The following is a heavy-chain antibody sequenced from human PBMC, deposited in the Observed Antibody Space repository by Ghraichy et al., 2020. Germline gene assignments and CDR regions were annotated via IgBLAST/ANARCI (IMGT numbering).Heavy chain of an antibody. D-gene: IGHD6-19*01. J-gene: IGHJ4*02. CDR2: IYYSGST. V-gene: IGHV4-39*01. CDR1: GGSISSSSYY. Sequence: ETLSLTCTVSGGSISSSSYYWGWIRQPPGKGLEWIGSIYYSGSTYYNPPLKSRVTISVDTSKNQFSLKLSSVTAADTAVYYCARNSGYSSGYVDYWGQGTLVTVSS. CDR3: ARNSGYSSGYVDY.